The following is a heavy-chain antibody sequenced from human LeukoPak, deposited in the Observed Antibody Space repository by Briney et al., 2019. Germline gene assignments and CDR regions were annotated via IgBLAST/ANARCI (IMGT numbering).Heavy chain of an antibody. CDR2: IYPGDSDT. Sequence: GESLKISCKGSGYSFTTYWIGWVRQMPGKGLEWMGIIYPGDSDTRYSPSFQGQVTISADKSISTAYLQWSSLKASDTAMYYCATTFPYCTNCVCYAYWGQGTLVTVSS. CDR1: GYSFTTYW. J-gene: IGHJ4*02. V-gene: IGHV5-51*01. D-gene: IGHD2-8*01. CDR3: ATTFPYCTNCVCYAY.